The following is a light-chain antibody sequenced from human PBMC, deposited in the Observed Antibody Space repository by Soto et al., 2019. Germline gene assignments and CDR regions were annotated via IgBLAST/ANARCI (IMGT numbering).Light chain of an antibody. Sequence: EIVLTQSPATLSLSPGERATLSCRASQSVSSYLAWYQRKPGQAPRLLIYDASNRATGIPARFSGSGSGTDFTLTISNLEPEDFAVYYCQQRSNWPLTFGGGTKVEIK. J-gene: IGKJ4*01. CDR3: QQRSNWPLT. CDR1: QSVSSY. CDR2: DAS. V-gene: IGKV3-11*01.